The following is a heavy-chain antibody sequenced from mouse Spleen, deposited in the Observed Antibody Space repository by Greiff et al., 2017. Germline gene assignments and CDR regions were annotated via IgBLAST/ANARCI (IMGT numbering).Heavy chain of an antibody. CDR2: ISNLAYSI. D-gene: IGHD4-1*01. Sequence: EVQLQQSGGGLVKPGGSLKLSCAASGFTFSDYGMAWVRQAPGKGPEWVAFISNLAYSIYYADTVTGRFTISRENAKNTLYLEMSSLRSEDTAMYYCARQGTGTDWYFDVWGAGTTVTVSS. CDR3: ARQGTGTDWYFDV. CDR1: GFTFSDYG. J-gene: IGHJ1*01. V-gene: IGHV5-15*01.